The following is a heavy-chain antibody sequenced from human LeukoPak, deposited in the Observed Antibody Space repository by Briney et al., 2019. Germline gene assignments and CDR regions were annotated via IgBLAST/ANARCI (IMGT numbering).Heavy chain of an antibody. V-gene: IGHV4-4*02. CDR2: IYHSGIT. CDR1: GGSISSSNW. J-gene: IGHJ3*02. Sequence: SETLSVTCAVSGGSISSSNWWRWVRQPPGKGLEWIGEIYHSGITNYNPSLKSRVTISVDKSKNHFSLKLSSVTAADTAVYYCATYTASGFDIWGQGTMVTVSS. CDR3: ATYTASGFDI. D-gene: IGHD2-2*02.